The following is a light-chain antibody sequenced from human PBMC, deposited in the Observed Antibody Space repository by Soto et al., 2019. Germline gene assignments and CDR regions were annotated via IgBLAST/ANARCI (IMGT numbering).Light chain of an antibody. CDR3: QQYNNWPPTWT. CDR1: QSVSSN. Sequence: EIVITQGPATLYVSPGERATLSCRASQSVSSNLAWYQQKPGQAPRLLLYGASTGATGIPARFSGSGSGTEFTLTISSLQSEDFAVYYGQQYNNWPPTWTFGQGTKVDIK. V-gene: IGKV3-15*01. J-gene: IGKJ1*01. CDR2: GAS.